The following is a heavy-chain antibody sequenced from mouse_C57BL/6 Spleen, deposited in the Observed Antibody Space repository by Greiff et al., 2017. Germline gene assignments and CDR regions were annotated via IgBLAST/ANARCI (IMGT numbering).Heavy chain of an antibody. D-gene: IGHD2-1*01. CDR2: IDPETGGT. CDR3: TRSLIYYGNYGFAY. V-gene: IGHV1-15*01. Sequence: VQLQQSGAELVRPGASVTLSCKASGYTFTDYEMHWLKQTPVHGLEWIGAIDPETGGTAYNQKFKGKAILTAYKSSSTAYMELRSLTSEDSAVYYCTRSLIYYGNYGFAYWGQGTLVTVSA. J-gene: IGHJ3*01. CDR1: GYTFTDYE.